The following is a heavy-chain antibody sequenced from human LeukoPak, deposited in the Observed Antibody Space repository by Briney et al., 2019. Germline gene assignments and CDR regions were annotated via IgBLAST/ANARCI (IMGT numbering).Heavy chain of an antibody. CDR2: IYTSGRT. D-gene: IGHD3-22*01. J-gene: IGHJ3*02. Sequence: PSETLSLTCTVSGGSISSYYWSWIRQPAGKGLEWIGRIYTSGRTNYNPSLKSRVTISVDTSKNQFSLNLSSVTAADTAVYYCATVSPIGYYDSSVYYAAPFHIWGQGTLVTVSS. V-gene: IGHV4-4*07. CDR1: GGSISSYY. CDR3: ATVSPIGYYDSSVYYAAPFHI.